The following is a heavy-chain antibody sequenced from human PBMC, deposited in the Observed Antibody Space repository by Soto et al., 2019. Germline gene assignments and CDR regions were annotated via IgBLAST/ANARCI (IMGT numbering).Heavy chain of an antibody. CDR3: ARALVGATHAFRFDP. V-gene: IGHV4-39*01. Sequence: SETLSLTCTVSGGSISSSSYYWGWIRQPPGKGLEWIGSIYYSGSTYYNPSLKSRVTISVDTSKNQFSLKLSSVTAADTAVYYCARALVGATHAFRFDPWGQGTLVTVSS. CDR2: IYYSGST. CDR1: GGSISSSSYY. J-gene: IGHJ5*02. D-gene: IGHD1-26*01.